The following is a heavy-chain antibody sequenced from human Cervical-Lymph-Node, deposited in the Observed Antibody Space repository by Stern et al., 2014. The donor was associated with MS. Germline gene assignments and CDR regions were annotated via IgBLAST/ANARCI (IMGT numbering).Heavy chain of an antibody. J-gene: IGHJ4*02. Sequence: QMQLVQSGPGLVKPSQTLSLTCAISGDSVSSNSAAWNWIRQSPSRGLEGLGRTYYRSKWYNDYAVSVKSRIIINPDTSKNQFSLQLNSVTPEDTAVYYCARAGHSSGWGGLDYWGQGTLVTVSS. D-gene: IGHD6-19*01. CDR1: GDSVSSNSAA. CDR3: ARAGHSSGWGGLDY. CDR2: TYYRSKWYN. V-gene: IGHV6-1*01.